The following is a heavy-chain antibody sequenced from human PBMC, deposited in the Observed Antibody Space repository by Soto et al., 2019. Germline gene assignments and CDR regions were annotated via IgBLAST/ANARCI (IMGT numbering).Heavy chain of an antibody. CDR3: AHSHFEILTGTFDS. CDR1: VFSRTNTGVT. V-gene: IGHV2-5*01. J-gene: IGHJ5*01. Sequence: QITLKESGPSLVKPTQTITLTCTFSVFSRTNTGVTVGLLRQPPGKALEWLALVYWHEDKRYKPSLRNRLTIAKDTSKNRVVLTLDNVGPVDTGTYYCAHSHFEILTGTFDSWGRGPLVTVSS. D-gene: IGHD3-9*01. CDR2: VYWHEDK.